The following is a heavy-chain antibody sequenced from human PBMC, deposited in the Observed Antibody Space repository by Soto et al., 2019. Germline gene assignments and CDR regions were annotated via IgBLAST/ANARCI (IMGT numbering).Heavy chain of an antibody. CDR2: IKSKTDGGTT. CDR3: SHGYYQYFNS. Sequence: GGSLRLSCAVSGVTLTDFWMNWVRQAPGKGPEWVGRIKSKTDGGTTDYAAPVKGRFTISRDDSQNMLYLQMNSLKSEDTAVYYCSHGYYQYFNSWGQGTLVTVSS. V-gene: IGHV3-15*07. CDR1: GVTLTDFW. J-gene: IGHJ4*02. D-gene: IGHD5-18*01.